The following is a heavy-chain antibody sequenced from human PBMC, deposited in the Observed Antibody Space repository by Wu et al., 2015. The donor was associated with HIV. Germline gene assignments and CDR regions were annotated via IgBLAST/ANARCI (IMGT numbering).Heavy chain of an antibody. V-gene: IGHV1-46*01. CDR3: AREAHSGTNTGLDV. J-gene: IGHJ6*02. D-gene: IGHD3-10*01. CDR2: INPSDEFT. CDR1: GFTLITYH. Sequence: QVQLVQSGAEVTKPGASVKVSCKAFGFTLITYHMHWVRQAPGQGLEWLALINPSDEFTIYAEKFRGRVTVTRDTSTNTLYMEVNSLSLEDTAVYYCAREAHSGTNTGLDVWGQGP.